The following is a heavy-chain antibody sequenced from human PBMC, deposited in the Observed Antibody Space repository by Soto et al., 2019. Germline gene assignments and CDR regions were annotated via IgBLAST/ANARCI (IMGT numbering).Heavy chain of an antibody. J-gene: IGHJ4*02. CDR2: IYYSGST. D-gene: IGHD3-10*01. CDR1: GGSISSYY. CDR3: ARTAGESNDYYFDY. V-gene: IGHV4-59*12. Sequence: QVQLQESGPGLVKPSETLSLTCTVSGGSISSYYWSWIRQPPGKGLEWIGYIYYSGSTNYNPSLKSRVATSVDTSKNQFSLKLSSVTAADTAVYYCARTAGESNDYYFDYWGQGTLVTVSS.